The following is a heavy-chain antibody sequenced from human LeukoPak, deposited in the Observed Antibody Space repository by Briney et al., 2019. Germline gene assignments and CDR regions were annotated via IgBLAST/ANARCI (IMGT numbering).Heavy chain of an antibody. V-gene: IGHV4-34*01. J-gene: IGHJ4*02. CDR3: APIPVDSSGPNVLDFDY. CDR1: GGSFSGYY. Sequence: SETLSLTCAVYGGSFSGYYRSWIRQPPGKGLEWIGEINHSGSTNYNPSLKSRVTISVDTSKNQFSLKLSSVTAADTAVYYCAPIPVDSSGPNVLDFDYWGQGTLVTVSS. D-gene: IGHD6-19*01. CDR2: INHSGST.